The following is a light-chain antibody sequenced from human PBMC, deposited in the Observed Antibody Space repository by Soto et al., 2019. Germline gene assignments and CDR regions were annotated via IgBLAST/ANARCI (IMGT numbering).Light chain of an antibody. V-gene: IGLV4-69*01. CDR2: LNSDGSH. CDR1: RGHSSYA. CDR3: QTWGTGVV. Sequence: QTVVTQSPSASASLGASVKLTCTLSRGHSSYAIAWHQQQPEKGPRYLMKLNSDGSHSKGDGIPDRFSGSSSGAERYLTISSLQSEDEADYYCQTWGTGVVFGGGTKLTVL. J-gene: IGLJ2*01.